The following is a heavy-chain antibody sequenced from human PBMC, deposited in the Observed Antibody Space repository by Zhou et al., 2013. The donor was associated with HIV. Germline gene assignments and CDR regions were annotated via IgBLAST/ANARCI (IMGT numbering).Heavy chain of an antibody. CDR3: ARGAFYYRSPTMDA. V-gene: IGHV1-69*11. D-gene: IGHD3-10*01. J-gene: IGHJ6*02. CDR2: VVPVLGTT. CDR1: GGSFTNYA. Sequence: QVQLVQSGAEVKKPGSSVKVSCKAYGGSFTNYAVSWVRQVPGQGLEWMGRVVPVLGTTNYIQKFQGRLTITADESTNTAYMELSGLRSEDTAVYYCARGAFYYRSPTMDAWGQGTTVIVSS.